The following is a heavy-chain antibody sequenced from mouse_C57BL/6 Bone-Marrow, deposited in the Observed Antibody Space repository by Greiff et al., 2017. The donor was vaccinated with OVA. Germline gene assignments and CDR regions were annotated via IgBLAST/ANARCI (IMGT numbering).Heavy chain of an antibody. CDR1: EYEFPSHD. V-gene: IGHV5-2*01. Sequence: EVQVVESGGGLVQPGESLKLSCESNEYEFPSHDMSWVRKTPGKRLELVAAINSDGGSTYYPDTMERRFIISRDKTKKTLYLQMSSLRSEDAALYYCARQLRLRYYAMDYWGQGTSVTVSS. J-gene: IGHJ4*01. CDR3: ARQLRLRYYAMDY. D-gene: IGHD3-2*02. CDR2: INSDGGST.